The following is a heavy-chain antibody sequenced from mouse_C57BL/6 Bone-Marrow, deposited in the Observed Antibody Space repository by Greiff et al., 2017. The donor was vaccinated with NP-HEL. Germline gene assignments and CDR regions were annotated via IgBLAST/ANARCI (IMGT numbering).Heavy chain of an antibody. J-gene: IGHJ2*01. CDR2: INPYNGDT. V-gene: IGHV1-20*01. D-gene: IGHD1-2*01. CDR1: GYSFTGYF. CDR3: GSDGITTADC. Sequence: EVQLQQSGPELVKPGDSVKISCKASGYSFTGYFMNWVMQSHGKSLEWIGRINPYNGDTFYNQKFKGKATLTVDKSSSTAHIGLRSLTSEDSAVYYCGSDGITTADCWGQGTTLTVSS.